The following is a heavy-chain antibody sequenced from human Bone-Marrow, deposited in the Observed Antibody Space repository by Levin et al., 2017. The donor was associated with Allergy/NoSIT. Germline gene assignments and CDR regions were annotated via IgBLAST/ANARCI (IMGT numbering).Heavy chain of an antibody. Sequence: SGPTLVKPTETFXLTXSFXGFXXXXXXXCVSWIRQPPGKALEWLALIKWDDDKFYSTSLKTRLSISKDTSKNQVVLRMTNLEPVDTATYYWARIGLGSGEDFFAFWGQGTVVTVSS. J-gene: IGHJ4*02. CDR3: ARIGLGSGEDFFAF. D-gene: IGHD3-10*01. CDR1: GFXXXXXXXC. CDR2: IKWDDDK. V-gene: IGHV2-70*01.